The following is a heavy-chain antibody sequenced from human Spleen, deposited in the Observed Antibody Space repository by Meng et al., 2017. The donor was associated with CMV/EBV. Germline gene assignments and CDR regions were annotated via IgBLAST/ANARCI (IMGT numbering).Heavy chain of an antibody. Sequence: GESLKISSKGSGYSFSSYWIVWVRQRPGKGLEWMGIIFPADADARYSPSFQGQVTISVDKSISTAYLQWSSLKASDTAMYYCARHGGYCSTTSCYFDWFDPWGQGTPVTVSS. CDR2: IFPADADA. V-gene: IGHV5-51*01. D-gene: IGHD2-2*01. J-gene: IGHJ5*02. CDR1: GYSFSSYW. CDR3: ARHGGYCSTTSCYFDWFDP.